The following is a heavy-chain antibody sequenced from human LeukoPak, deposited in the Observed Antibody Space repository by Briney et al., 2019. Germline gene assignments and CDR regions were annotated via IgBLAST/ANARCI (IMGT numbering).Heavy chain of an antibody. D-gene: IGHD3-10*01. V-gene: IGHV3-15*01. CDR1: GFTFSNAW. CDR2: IKSKTDGGTT. J-gene: IGHJ5*02. Sequence: GGSLRLSCAASGFTFSNAWMSWVRQAPGKGLEWVGRIKSKTDGGTTDYAAPVKGRFTISRDDSKNTLYLQMNSLKTEDTAVYYCTTLHITMLRGVIPWGQGTLVTVSS. CDR3: TTLHITMLRGVIP.